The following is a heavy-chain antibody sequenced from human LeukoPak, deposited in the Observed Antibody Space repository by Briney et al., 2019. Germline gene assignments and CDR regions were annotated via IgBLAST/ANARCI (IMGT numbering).Heavy chain of an antibody. D-gene: IGHD1-14*01. CDR1: GGSITSGSYY. Sequence: PSETLSLTCTVSGGSITSGSYYWGWIRQPPGKGLEWIGSIYYNGGAYYNPSLKSRVTISVDTSKNQFSLKLISVTAADMAVYYCARLSGTHYEAIDYWGQGTLVTVSS. J-gene: IGHJ4*02. V-gene: IGHV4-39*01. CDR3: ARLSGTHYEAIDY. CDR2: IYYNGGA.